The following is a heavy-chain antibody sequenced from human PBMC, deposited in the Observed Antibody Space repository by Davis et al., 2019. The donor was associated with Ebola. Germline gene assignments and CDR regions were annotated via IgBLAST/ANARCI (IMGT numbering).Heavy chain of an antibody. V-gene: IGHV3-23*01. CDR1: GFTFNNYA. J-gene: IGHJ4*02. CDR2: ISGTGGST. Sequence: PGGSLRLSCAASGFTFNNYAMSWVRQAPGKGLEWVSAISGTGGSTYYADSVKGRFTISRDNSKNTVYLQMNSLRAEDTAVYYCAKDIPSFYDFWGGCFDYWGQGTLLTVSS. D-gene: IGHD3-3*01. CDR3: AKDIPSFYDFWGGCFDY.